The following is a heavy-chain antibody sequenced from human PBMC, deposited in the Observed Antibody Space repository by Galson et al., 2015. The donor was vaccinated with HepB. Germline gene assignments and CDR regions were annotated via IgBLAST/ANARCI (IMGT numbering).Heavy chain of an antibody. Sequence: SLRLSCAASGFSSSNHWMSWVRQAPGKGLEWVASIKPDGSEKYYVDSVKGRFTISKVNAENSGPLQMDSLRAEDTAVYYCARSSVGHFDIWGQGTTVTVS. V-gene: IGHV3-7*01. CDR1: GFSSSNHW. CDR2: IKPDGSEK. CDR3: ARSSVGHFDI. D-gene: IGHD1-26*01. J-gene: IGHJ3*02.